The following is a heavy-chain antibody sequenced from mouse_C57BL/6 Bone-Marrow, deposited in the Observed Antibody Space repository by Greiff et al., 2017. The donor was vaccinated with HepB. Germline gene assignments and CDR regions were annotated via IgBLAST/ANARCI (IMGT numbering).Heavy chain of an antibody. Sequence: EVKLPESGPGLVKPSQSLSLTCSVTGYSITSGYYWNWIRQFPGNKLEWMGYISYDGSNNYNPSLKNRISITRDTSKNQFFLKLNSLTTEDTATYYCATYGNPGYFDYWGQGTTLTVSS. D-gene: IGHD2-1*01. J-gene: IGHJ2*01. CDR2: ISYDGSN. CDR3: ATYGNPGYFDY. V-gene: IGHV3-6*01. CDR1: GYSITSGYY.